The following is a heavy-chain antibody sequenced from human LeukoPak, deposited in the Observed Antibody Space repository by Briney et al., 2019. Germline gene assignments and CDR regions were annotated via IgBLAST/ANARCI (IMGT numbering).Heavy chain of an antibody. CDR2: IRSKAYGGTT. D-gene: IGHD5-24*01. CDR3: TRDLEMATIDSY. V-gene: IGHV3-49*04. CDR1: EFTFGDYA. Sequence: GGSLRLSCTASEFTFGDYAMSWVRQAPGKGLEWVGFIRSKAYGGTTEYAASVKGRFTISRDDSKSIAYLQMNSLKTEDTAVYYCTRDLEMATIDSYWGQGTLVTVSS. J-gene: IGHJ4*02.